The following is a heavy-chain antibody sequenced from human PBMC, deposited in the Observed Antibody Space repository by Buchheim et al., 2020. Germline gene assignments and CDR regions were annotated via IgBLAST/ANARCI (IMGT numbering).Heavy chain of an antibody. V-gene: IGHV4-39*01. Sequence: QLQLQESGPGLVKPSETLSLTCTVSGDSISSSDYYWGWIRQPPGTGLEWIGSIFYSGSTYYNPSLKSRVTLSVDPSKNQFSLKLSSVTAADTAVYYCARLDRLGRSSYVSVRYWGQGTL. CDR1: GDSISSSDYY. CDR2: IFYSGST. J-gene: IGHJ4*02. CDR3: ARLDRLGRSSYVSVRY. D-gene: IGHD3-10*01.